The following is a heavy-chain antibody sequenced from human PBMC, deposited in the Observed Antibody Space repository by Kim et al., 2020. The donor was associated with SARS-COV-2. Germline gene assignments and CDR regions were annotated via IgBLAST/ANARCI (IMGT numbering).Heavy chain of an antibody. J-gene: IGHJ4*02. Sequence: GGSLRLSCVASGFIIRTYWMTWVRQPPGKGLEWVGNIKEGGSATYYADSVKGRFTISRDNAKNSLYLQMNSLRAEDTAVYYCMSGPATYWGQGTLVIVSS. CDR2: IKEGGSAT. CDR3: MSGPATY. V-gene: IGHV3-7*01. CDR1: GFIIRTYW.